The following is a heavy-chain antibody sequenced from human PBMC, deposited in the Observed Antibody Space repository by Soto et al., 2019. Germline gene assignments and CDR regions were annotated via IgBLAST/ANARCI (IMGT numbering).Heavy chain of an antibody. CDR2: IYPGDSDT. V-gene: IGHV5-51*01. CDR1: GYSFTIYW. CDR3: ARVGIVATITGAFDI. J-gene: IGHJ3*02. Sequence: GESLKISCKGSGYSFTIYWIGWVRQMPGKGLEWMGIIYPGDSDTRYSPSFQGQVTISADKSISTAYLQWSSLKASDTAMYYCARVGIVATITGAFDIWGQGTMVTVSS. D-gene: IGHD5-12*01.